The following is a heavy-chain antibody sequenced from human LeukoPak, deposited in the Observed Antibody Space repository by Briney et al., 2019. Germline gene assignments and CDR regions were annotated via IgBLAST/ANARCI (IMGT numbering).Heavy chain of an antibody. Sequence: AGGSLRFSCVASGFTYSSFWMSWVRQAPGRGLEFVANIDQDGSVRNYVDSVKGRFIISRDNAKNSLYLQMDSLRAEDTAVYFCARDPGSSSFDYWGLGTPVTVSS. CDR3: ARDPGSSSFDY. CDR2: IDQDGSVR. J-gene: IGHJ4*02. D-gene: IGHD6-13*01. V-gene: IGHV3-7*01. CDR1: GFTYSSFW.